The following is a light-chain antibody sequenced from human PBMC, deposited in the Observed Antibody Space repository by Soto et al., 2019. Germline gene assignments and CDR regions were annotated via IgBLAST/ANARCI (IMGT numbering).Light chain of an antibody. J-gene: IGKJ1*01. CDR3: QQYNSYPWT. Sequence: DIKMTQSPSTLSASVGDRVTITCRASQSISSWLAWYQQKPGKAPKLLIYKASSLESGVPSRFSGSGSGKEFTLTISRLQPDDFATYYCQQYNSYPWTFGQGTKVEIK. V-gene: IGKV1-5*03. CDR2: KAS. CDR1: QSISSW.